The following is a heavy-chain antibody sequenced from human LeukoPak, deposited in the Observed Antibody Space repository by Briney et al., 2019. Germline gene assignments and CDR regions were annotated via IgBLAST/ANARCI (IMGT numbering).Heavy chain of an antibody. CDR3: ARRYCSSTSCYDY. CDR2: IDPSDSYT. D-gene: IGHD2-2*01. CDR1: GYSFTSYW. Sequence: GGSLKISCQGSGYSFTSYWISWVRQLPGKGLEWMGRIDPSDSYTNYSPSFQGHVTISADKSISTAYLQWSSLKASDTAMYYCARRYCSSTSCYDYWGQGTLVTVSS. V-gene: IGHV5-10-1*01. J-gene: IGHJ4*02.